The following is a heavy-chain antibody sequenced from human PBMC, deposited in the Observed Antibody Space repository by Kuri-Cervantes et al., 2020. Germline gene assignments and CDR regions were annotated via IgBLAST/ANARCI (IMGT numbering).Heavy chain of an antibody. V-gene: IGHV3-7*01. J-gene: IGHJ4*02. Sequence: GGSLRLSCAASGFTFSSYWMSWVRQAPGKGLEWVANIKQDGSEKYYVDSVKGRFTISRDNAKNSLYLQMNSLRAEDTAIFYCARIGYSSSSLDYWGQGSLVTVSS. D-gene: IGHD6-6*01. CDR2: IKQDGSEK. CDR1: GFTFSSYW. CDR3: ARIGYSSSSLDY.